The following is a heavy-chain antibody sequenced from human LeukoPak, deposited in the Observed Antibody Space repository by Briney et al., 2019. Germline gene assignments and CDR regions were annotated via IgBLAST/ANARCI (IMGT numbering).Heavy chain of an antibody. CDR1: GYTFTSYY. J-gene: IGHJ5*02. CDR2: INPSGGST. D-gene: IGHD6-13*01. Sequence: ASVKVSCKASGYTFTSYYMHWVRQAPGQGLEWMGIINPSGGSTSYAQKFQGRVTMTRDTSTSTVYMELSSLRSEDTAVYYCARASIAAAGTMYNWFDPWGQGTLVTVSS. CDR3: ARASIAAAGTMYNWFDP. V-gene: IGHV1-46*01.